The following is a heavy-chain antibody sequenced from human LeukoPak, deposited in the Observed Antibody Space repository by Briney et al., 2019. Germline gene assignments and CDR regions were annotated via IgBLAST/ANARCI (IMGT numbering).Heavy chain of an antibody. J-gene: IGHJ4*02. CDR2: IIPIFGTA. CDR1: GGTFSSYA. Sequence: SVKVSCKASGGTFSSYAISWVRQAPGQGLEWMGGIIPIFGTANYAQKFQGRVTITTDESTSTAYMELSSLRSEDTAVYYCASGSLEMATITGLYYWGQGTLVTVFS. V-gene: IGHV1-69*05. CDR3: ASGSLEMATITGLYY. D-gene: IGHD5-24*01.